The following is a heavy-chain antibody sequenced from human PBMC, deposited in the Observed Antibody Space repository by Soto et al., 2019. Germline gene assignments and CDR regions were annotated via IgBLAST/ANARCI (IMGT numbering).Heavy chain of an antibody. J-gene: IGHJ4*02. D-gene: IGHD6-13*01. CDR1: GFTFSSRW. V-gene: IGHV3-7*02. CDR2: IKQDENGK. Sequence: EVHLEESGGGLVQPGGSLRLSCETSGFTFSSRWMTWVRQVPGKGLEWVANIKQDENGKDYVDSVKGRFTISRDNAKNSLYPQMNSLRAEDTAVYYCATHDGPAAAGLVLDFWGQGTLVTVSS. CDR3: ATHDGPAAAGLVLDF.